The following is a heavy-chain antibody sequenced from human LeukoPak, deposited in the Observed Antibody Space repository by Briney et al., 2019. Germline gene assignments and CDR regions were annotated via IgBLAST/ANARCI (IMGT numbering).Heavy chain of an antibody. CDR1: GGSFSGYY. V-gene: IGHV4-34*01. D-gene: IGHD3-22*01. CDR2: INHSGST. J-gene: IGHJ4*02. Sequence: PSETLSLTCAVYGGSFSGYYWSWIRQPPGKGLEWIGEINHSGSTNYNPSLKSRVTISVDTSKNQFSLKLISVTAADTAVYYCARGGRGWYYDSSGSLYYWGQGTLVTVSS. CDR3: ARGGRGWYYDSSGSLYY.